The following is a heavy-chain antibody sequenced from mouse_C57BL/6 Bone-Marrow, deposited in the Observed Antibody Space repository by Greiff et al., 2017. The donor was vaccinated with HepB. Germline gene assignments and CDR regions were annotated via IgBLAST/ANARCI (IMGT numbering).Heavy chain of an antibody. Sequence: VQLQESGAELVRPGTSVKMSCKASGYTFTNYWIGWAKQRPGHGLEWIGDIYPGGGYTNYNEKFKGKATLTADKSSSTAYMQFSSLTSEEAAIYSCARFGRFLYCYAMDYWGQGTAVTVSA. V-gene: IGHV1-63*01. CDR2: IYPGGGYT. D-gene: IGHD6-5*01. CDR1: GYTFTNYW. J-gene: IGHJ4*01. CDR3: ARFGRFLYCYAMDY.